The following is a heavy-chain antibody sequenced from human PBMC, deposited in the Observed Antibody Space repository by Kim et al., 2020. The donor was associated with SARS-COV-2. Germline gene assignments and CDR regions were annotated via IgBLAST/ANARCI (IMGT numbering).Heavy chain of an antibody. J-gene: IGHJ6*01. V-gene: IGHV3-23*03. CDR2: ISSGGGDT. CDR1: GFTFRSYG. CDR3: AKDGEGGSTGFCYY. D-gene: IGHD3-3*01. Sequence: GGSLRLSCAASGFTFRSYGLTWVRQAPGKGPEWVSVISSGGGDTYYGDSVKGRFTVSRDTSKHTLFLQMNSLRREDTAVYFCAKDGEGGSTGFCYY.